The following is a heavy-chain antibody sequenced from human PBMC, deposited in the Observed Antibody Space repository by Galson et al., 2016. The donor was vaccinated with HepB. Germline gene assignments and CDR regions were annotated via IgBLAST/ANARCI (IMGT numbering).Heavy chain of an antibody. J-gene: IGHJ4*02. Sequence: SLRLSCAASGFTFSTFWMTWVRQALGKGLEWVANIKQDGSGKYYVDSVKGRFTISRDNAKNSVYLQMNSLRAEDTAVYYCAKGQQLAYFDYWGQGTLVTVSS. D-gene: IGHD6-13*01. CDR1: GFTFSTFW. CDR3: AKGQQLAYFDY. V-gene: IGHV3-7*03. CDR2: IKQDGSGK.